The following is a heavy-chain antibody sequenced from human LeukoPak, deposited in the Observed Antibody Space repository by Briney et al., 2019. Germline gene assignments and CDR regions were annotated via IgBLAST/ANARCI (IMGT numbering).Heavy chain of an antibody. CDR3: ARDHFPVHDFDS. Sequence: GGSLRLSCAASGFTFSSYGMHWVRQAPGKGLEWVAVIWYDGSNKYYADSVKGRFTISRDNSKNTLYLQMNSLRAEDTAVYYCARDHFPVHDFDSWGQGTLVTVSS. CDR1: GFTFSSYG. D-gene: IGHD1-1*01. J-gene: IGHJ4*02. CDR2: IWYDGSNK. V-gene: IGHV3-33*01.